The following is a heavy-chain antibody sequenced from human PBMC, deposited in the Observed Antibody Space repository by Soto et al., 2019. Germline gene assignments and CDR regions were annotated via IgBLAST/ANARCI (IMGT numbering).Heavy chain of an antibody. CDR3: AKSGGWYSAIDY. CDR1: GYTFTSYD. D-gene: IGHD6-19*01. V-gene: IGHV1-18*01. J-gene: IGHJ4*02. Sequence: ASVKVSCKASGYTFTSYDINWVRQATGQGLEWMGWISAYNGNTNYAQKLQGRVTMTTDTSTSTAYMELRSLRSDDTALYYCAKSGGWYSAIDYWGQGTLVTVSS. CDR2: ISAYNGNT.